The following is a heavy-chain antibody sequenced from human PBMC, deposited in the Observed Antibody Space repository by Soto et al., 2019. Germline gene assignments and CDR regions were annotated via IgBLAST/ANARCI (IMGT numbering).Heavy chain of an antibody. Sequence: PSETLSLTCTVSGGSISSGGYYWSWIRQHPGKGLEWIGYIYYSGSTYYNPSLKSRVTISVDTSKNQFSLKLSSVTAADTAVYYCGGSGYLGAFDIWGQGTMVTVSS. CDR2: IYYSGST. CDR3: GGSGYLGAFDI. CDR1: GGSISSGGYY. D-gene: IGHD3-22*01. J-gene: IGHJ3*02. V-gene: IGHV4-31*03.